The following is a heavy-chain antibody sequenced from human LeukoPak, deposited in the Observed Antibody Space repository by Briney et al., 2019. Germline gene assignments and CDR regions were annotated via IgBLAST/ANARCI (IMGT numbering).Heavy chain of an antibody. D-gene: IGHD3-22*01. CDR3: ARQYDSTVSDAFDI. CDR1: GGSISSSSYY. J-gene: IGHJ3*02. Sequence: PSETLSLTCTVSGGSISSSSYYWGWIRQPPGKGLEWIGSIYYSGSTYYNPSLKSRVTISVDTSKNQFSLKLSSVTAADTAVYYCARQYDSTVSDAFDIWGQGTMVTVSS. V-gene: IGHV4-39*01. CDR2: IYYSGST.